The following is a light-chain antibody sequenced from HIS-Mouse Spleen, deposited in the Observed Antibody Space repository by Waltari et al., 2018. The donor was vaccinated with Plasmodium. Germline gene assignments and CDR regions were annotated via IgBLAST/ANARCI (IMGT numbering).Light chain of an antibody. Sequence: QSALTQPRSVSGSPGQSVTISCPGTSSDVGGYNYVSWYQQHPGKAPKLMIYDVRKRPSGVPDRFSGSKSGNTASLTISGLQAEDEADYYCCSYAGSYTLIFGGGTKLTVL. V-gene: IGLV2-11*01. CDR3: CSYAGSYTLI. J-gene: IGLJ2*01. CDR1: SSDVGGYNY. CDR2: DVR.